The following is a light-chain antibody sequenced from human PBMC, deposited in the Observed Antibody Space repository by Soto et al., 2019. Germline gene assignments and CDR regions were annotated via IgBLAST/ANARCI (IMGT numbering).Light chain of an antibody. CDR1: RTDVDGYDY. CDR2: AVY. V-gene: IGLV2-14*01. CDR3: TSYTNSTPFYV. Sequence: SALTQPASVSGSHGQSIAISCTRVRTDVDGYDYVSWYQQHPGQAPQLIIYAVYNRPSGASHHFSGSKSCDPASLTSSGVQAEDEADYYCTSYTNSTPFYVFGSWTKVTVL. J-gene: IGLJ1*01.